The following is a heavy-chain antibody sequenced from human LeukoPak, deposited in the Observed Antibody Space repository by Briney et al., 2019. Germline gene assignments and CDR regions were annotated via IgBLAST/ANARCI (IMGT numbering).Heavy chain of an antibody. D-gene: IGHD3-10*01. CDR3: AKDWYYYGSGTYIPSN. J-gene: IGHJ4*02. CDR1: GFTFSTYS. CDR2: ISSSSSTI. V-gene: IGHV3-48*01. Sequence: GGSLRLSCAASGFTFSTYSMNWVRQAPGMGLEWVSYISSSSSTIYYADSVKGRFTISRDNSKNTLYLQMNSLRAEDTAVYYCAKDWYYYGSGTYIPSNWGQGTLVTVSS.